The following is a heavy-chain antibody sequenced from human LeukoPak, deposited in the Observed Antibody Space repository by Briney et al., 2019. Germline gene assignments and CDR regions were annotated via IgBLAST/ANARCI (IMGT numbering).Heavy chain of an antibody. J-gene: IGHJ4*02. CDR1: GFTFSNYW. D-gene: IGHD2-2*01. CDR2: IIQDGTQK. Sequence: GGSLRLSCAASGFTFSNYWMSWVRQAPGKGLEWVATIIQDGTQKYYVDSVKGRFTISRDNAKNSLFLEMSSLRAEDTAVYYCARAAPHDCSPTSYDPFDYWGQGTLVTVSS. CDR3: ARAAPHDCSPTSYDPFDY. V-gene: IGHV3-7*01.